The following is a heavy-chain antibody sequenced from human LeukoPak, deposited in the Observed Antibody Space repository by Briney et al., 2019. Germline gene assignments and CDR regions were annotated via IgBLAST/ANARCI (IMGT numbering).Heavy chain of an antibody. D-gene: IGHD1-26*01. CDR1: GGSINNGGYY. CDR3: ARVGKWELLVDY. V-gene: IGHV4-30-4*01. J-gene: IGHJ4*02. CDR2: IYYSGSS. Sequence: SETLSLTCTVSGGSINNGGYYWSWIRQHPGKGLEWIGYIYYSGSSYYNPSLRSRVTISVDTSKNQFSLKLSSVTAADTAVYYCARVGKWELLVDYWGQGTLVTVSS.